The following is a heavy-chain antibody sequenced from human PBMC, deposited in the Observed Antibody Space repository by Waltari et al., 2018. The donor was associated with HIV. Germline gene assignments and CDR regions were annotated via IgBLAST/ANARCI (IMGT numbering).Heavy chain of an antibody. Sequence: FSGNYWTWIRQPPGKGLEWIGEINHAGITNYNPSVKSRVTLSVDTSMNQFSLKLTSVTAADTALYYCARRAPMAYFDYWGQGSLVTVSS. J-gene: IGHJ4*02. CDR3: ARRAPMAYFDY. CDR2: INHAGIT. D-gene: IGHD2-8*01. V-gene: IGHV4-34*01. CDR1: FSGNY.